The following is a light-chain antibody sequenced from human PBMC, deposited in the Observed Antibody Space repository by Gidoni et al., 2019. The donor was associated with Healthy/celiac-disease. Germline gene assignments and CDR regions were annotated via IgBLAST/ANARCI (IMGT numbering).Light chain of an antibody. J-gene: IGKJ2*01. CDR3: QQDYNLP. CDR1: QSVSSSY. Sequence: PGERVTLSCRASQSVSSSYLTWYQQKPGQAPRLLIYGASTRATSIPARFSGSGSGTDFTLTISSLQPEDFAVYYCQQDYNLPLGQXTKLEIK. CDR2: GAS. V-gene: IGKV3D-7*01.